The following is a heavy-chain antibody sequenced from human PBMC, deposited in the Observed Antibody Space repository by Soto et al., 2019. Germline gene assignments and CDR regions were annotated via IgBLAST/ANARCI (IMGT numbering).Heavy chain of an antibody. CDR2: IIPIFGTA. D-gene: IGHD3-3*01. J-gene: IGHJ3*02. CDR3: ARDIWRRFWSGYYGAFDI. V-gene: IGHV1-69*13. Sequence: ASVKVSCKASGGTFSSYAISWVRQAPGQGLEWMGGIIPIFGTANYAQKFQGRVTITADESTSTAYMELSSLRSEDTAVYYCARDIWRRFWSGYYGAFDIWGQGTMVTVSS. CDR1: GGTFSSYA.